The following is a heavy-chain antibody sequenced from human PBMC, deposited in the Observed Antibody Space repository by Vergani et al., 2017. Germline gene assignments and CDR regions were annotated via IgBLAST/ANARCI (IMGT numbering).Heavy chain of an antibody. V-gene: IGHV3-33*01. CDR1: GFTFNPYG. D-gene: IGHD1-14*01. CDR3: AGDLRLLYNRFDP. J-gene: IGHJ5*02. CDR2: RWYDGNNK. Sequence: QVQLVESGGGVVQPGRSLRLSCAASGFTFNPYGMHWVRQAPGKGLEWVAVRWYDGNNKQYADSVKGRFTISRDNSKSTMYLQMNSLRDEDTGVYYCAGDLRLLYNRFDPWGQGTLVTVSS.